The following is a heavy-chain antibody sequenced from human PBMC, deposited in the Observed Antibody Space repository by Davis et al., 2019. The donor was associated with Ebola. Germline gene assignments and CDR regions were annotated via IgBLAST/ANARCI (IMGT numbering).Heavy chain of an antibody. Sequence: GESLKISCAASGFTFSSYSMNWVRQAPGKGLEWVSYISSSSTIYYADSVKGRFTISRDNAKNSLYLQMNSLRAEDTAVYYCARDSPTYYYDSSGADYWGQGTLVTVSS. CDR1: GFTFSSYS. CDR2: ISSSSTI. CDR3: ARDSPTYYYDSSGADY. D-gene: IGHD3-22*01. V-gene: IGHV3-48*04. J-gene: IGHJ4*02.